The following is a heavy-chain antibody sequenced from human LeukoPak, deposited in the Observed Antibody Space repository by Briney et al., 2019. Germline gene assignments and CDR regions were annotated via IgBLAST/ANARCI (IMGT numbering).Heavy chain of an antibody. CDR3: ARGQGTVTTH. V-gene: IGHV4-34*01. D-gene: IGHD4-17*01. J-gene: IGHJ4*02. CDR2: INHSGSA. CDR1: GGSFSGYY. Sequence: PSETLSLTCAVSGGSFSGYYWTWIRQPPGKGLEWIGEINHSGSANYNPSLKSRVTISLDTSKNQFSLKLSSVTAADTAVYYCARGQGTVTTHWGQGTLVAVSS.